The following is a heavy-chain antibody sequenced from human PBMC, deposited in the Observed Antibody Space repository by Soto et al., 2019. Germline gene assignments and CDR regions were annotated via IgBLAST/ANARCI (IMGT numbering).Heavy chain of an antibody. Sequence: GVPLIVSSAAAWFTFVSYGMHWVRQAPGKGLEWVAVRWYDGSNKYYADSVKGRFTISRDNSKNTLYLQMNSLRAEDTAVYYCARDAAIFGDNTWFDPWGQRTLVTVSS. CDR1: WFTFVSYG. CDR3: ARDAAIFGDNTWFDP. J-gene: IGHJ5*02. CDR2: RWYDGSNK. V-gene: IGHV3-33*01. D-gene: IGHD3-3*01.